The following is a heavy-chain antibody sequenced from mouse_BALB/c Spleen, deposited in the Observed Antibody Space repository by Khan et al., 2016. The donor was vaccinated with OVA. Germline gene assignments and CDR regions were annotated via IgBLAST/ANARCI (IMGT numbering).Heavy chain of an antibody. CDR3: ARSGGNFHWYFDV. V-gene: IGHV5-17*02. Sequence: EVELVESGGGLVQPGGSRKLSCAASGFTFSSFGMHWVRQAPKQGLEWVAYMSSGSSTIYYVDTVKGRFTISRDNPKNTLFLQMTSLTSEDTAMYYCARSGGNFHWYFDVWGAGTSVTVSS. CDR1: GFTFSSFG. J-gene: IGHJ1*01. D-gene: IGHD2-1*01. CDR2: MSSGSSTI.